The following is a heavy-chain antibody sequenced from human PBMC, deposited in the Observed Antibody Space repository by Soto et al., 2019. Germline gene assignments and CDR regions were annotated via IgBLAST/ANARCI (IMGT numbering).Heavy chain of an antibody. V-gene: IGHV4-34*01. CDR2: INHSGST. CDR1: GGSISSYH. CDR3: ARVLWGSSWYSSGFDY. Sequence: SETLSLTCTVSGGSISSYHWSWIRQPPGKGLEWIGEINHSGSTNYNASLKSRVTISVDTSKNQLSLKLSSVTAADTAVYYCARVLWGSSWYSSGFDYWGQGTLVTVSS. J-gene: IGHJ4*02. D-gene: IGHD6-13*01.